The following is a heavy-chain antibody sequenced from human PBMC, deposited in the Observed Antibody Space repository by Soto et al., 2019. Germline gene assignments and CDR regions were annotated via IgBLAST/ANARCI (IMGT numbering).Heavy chain of an antibody. CDR2: ISSSSSYI. Sequence: EVQLVESGGGLVKPGGSLRLSCAASGFTFSSYSMNWVRQAPGKGLEWVSSISSSSSYIYYADSVKGRFTISRDNAKNSLYLQMNSLRAEDTAVYYCARFVYSGYDASLGFYFDYWGQGTLVTVSS. V-gene: IGHV3-21*01. J-gene: IGHJ4*02. CDR3: ARFVYSGYDASLGFYFDY. D-gene: IGHD5-12*01. CDR1: GFTFSSYS.